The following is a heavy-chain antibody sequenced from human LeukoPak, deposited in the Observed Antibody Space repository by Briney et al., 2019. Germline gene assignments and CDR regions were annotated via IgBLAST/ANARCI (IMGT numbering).Heavy chain of an antibody. D-gene: IGHD3-10*01. CDR3: ARDRGLARRAGFDY. CDR1: GFTFSTYS. Sequence: QPGGSLRLSCAASGFTFSTYSMNWVRQAPGKGLEWVSYISSSSSTIYYADSVKGRLTISRDNAKNSLYLQMNSLRDEDTAVYYCARDRGLARRAGFDYWGQGTLVTVSS. J-gene: IGHJ4*02. CDR2: ISSSSSTI. V-gene: IGHV3-48*02.